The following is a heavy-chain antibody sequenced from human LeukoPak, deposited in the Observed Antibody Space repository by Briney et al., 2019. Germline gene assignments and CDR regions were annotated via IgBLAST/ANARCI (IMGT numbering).Heavy chain of an antibody. CDR3: ARDGGIAVAKDY. J-gene: IGHJ4*02. Sequence: GGSLRLSCAASGFSFSTYWMSWVRQVPRKGLEWVANIKQDGSEKYYVDSVKGRFTISRDNAKNSLYLQMNSLRVDDTAVYYCARDGGIAVAKDYWGQGTLVTVSS. D-gene: IGHD6-19*01. V-gene: IGHV3-7*01. CDR1: GFSFSTYW. CDR2: IKQDGSEK.